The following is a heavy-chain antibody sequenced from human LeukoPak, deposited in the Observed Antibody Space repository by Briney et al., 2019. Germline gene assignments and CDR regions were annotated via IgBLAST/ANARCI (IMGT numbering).Heavy chain of an antibody. Sequence: ASVKVSCKASGYTFTSYDINWVRQTTGQGLEWMGCMNTNSGNTGYAQKFQGRVTITRNTSKSTAYMELSSLRSEDTAVYYCARVNWIVGATDDYWGQGTLVTVSS. D-gene: IGHD1-26*01. CDR2: MNTNSGNT. J-gene: IGHJ4*02. CDR1: GYTFTSYD. V-gene: IGHV1-8*03. CDR3: ARVNWIVGATDDY.